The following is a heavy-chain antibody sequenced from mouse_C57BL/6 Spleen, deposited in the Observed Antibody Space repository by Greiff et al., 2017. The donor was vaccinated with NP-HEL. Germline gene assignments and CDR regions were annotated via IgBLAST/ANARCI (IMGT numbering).Heavy chain of an antibody. D-gene: IGHD1-1*02. J-gene: IGHJ3*01. Sequence: VQLKESGGGLVKPGGSLKLSCAASGFTFSDYGMHWVRQAPEKGLEWVAYISSGSSTIYYADTVKGRFTISRDNAKNTLFLQMTSVRSEDTAMYYCARKEVGGCADWGKGTLVTVAA. CDR3: ARKEVGGCAD. CDR2: ISSGSSTI. V-gene: IGHV5-17*01. CDR1: GFTFSDYG.